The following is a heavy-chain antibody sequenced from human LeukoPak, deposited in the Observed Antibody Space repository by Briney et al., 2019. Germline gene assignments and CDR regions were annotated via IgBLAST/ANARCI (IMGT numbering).Heavy chain of an antibody. D-gene: IGHD2/OR15-2a*01. Sequence: GGPLRLLCAAWVFNFLSYCMQLVRQAPGKGPVWVSRINSYDTGTYADSVKGRFTISRDNANNILHLQMNCLRLDDTPVYYCTRDPRGCHRSTCWQPSDYWGQGALVPVSS. CDR1: VFNFLSYC. CDR2: INSYDTGT. V-gene: IGHV3-74*01. CDR3: TRDPRGCHRSTCWQPSDY. J-gene: IGHJ4*02.